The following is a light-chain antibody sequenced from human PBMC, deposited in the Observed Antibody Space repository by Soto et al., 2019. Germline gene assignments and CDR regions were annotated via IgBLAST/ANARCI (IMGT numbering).Light chain of an antibody. Sequence: DIQMTQSPSSVSASVGDRVTITCRASQAISTWLAWYQQKPGKAPKLLVYSASSLQTGVPSRFSGSGSGTDFTLTISSLQPEDFATYYCQQADSFTITFGQGTRLEIK. CDR1: QAISTW. CDR2: SAS. CDR3: QQADSFTIT. J-gene: IGKJ5*01. V-gene: IGKV1-12*01.